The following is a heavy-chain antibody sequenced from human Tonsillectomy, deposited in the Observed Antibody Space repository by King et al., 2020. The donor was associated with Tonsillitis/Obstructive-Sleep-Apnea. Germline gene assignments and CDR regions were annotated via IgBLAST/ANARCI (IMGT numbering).Heavy chain of an antibody. D-gene: IGHD1-1*01. CDR1: GGSFSGYY. CDR2: INHSGST. V-gene: IGHV4-34*01. CDR3: ARGSVLYYYMDV. J-gene: IGHJ6*03. Sequence: VQLQQWGAGLLKPSETLSLTCAVYGGSFSGYYWSWIRQPPGKGLEWSGEINHSGSTNYNPSLKSRVTISVDTSKNQFSLKLSSVTAADTAVYYCARGSVLYYYMDVWGKGTTVTVSS.